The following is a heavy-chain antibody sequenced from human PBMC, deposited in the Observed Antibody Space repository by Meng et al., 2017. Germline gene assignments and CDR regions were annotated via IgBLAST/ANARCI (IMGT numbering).Heavy chain of an antibody. V-gene: IGHV1-69*06. D-gene: IGHD3-22*01. Sequence: SVKVSCKASGGTFSSYAISWVRQAPGQGLEWMGGIIPIFGTANYAQKFQGRVTITADKSTSTAYTELSSLRSEDTAVYYCARDPGEGYYDSSGYYGNWFDPWGQGTLVTVSS. CDR3: ARDPGEGYYDSSGYYGNWFDP. J-gene: IGHJ5*02. CDR1: GGTFSSYA. CDR2: IIPIFGTA.